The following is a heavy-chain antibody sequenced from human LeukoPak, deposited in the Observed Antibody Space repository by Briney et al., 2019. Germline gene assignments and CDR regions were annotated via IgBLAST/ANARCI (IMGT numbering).Heavy chain of an antibody. Sequence: SQTLSLTCAISGDSVSSNSAAWNWIRQSPSRGLEWLGRTYYRSKWYNDYAVSVKSRITINPDTSKNQFSLQLNSVTPEDTAVYYCARASTDIVATIRGDYYYYYYMDVWGKGTTVTVSS. V-gene: IGHV6-1*01. CDR3: ARASTDIVATIRGDYYYYYYMDV. CDR1: GDSVSSNSAA. D-gene: IGHD5-12*01. J-gene: IGHJ6*03. CDR2: TYYRSKWYN.